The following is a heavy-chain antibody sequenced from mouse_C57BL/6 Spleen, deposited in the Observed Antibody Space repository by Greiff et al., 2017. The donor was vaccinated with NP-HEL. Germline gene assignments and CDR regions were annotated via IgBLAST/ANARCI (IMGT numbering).Heavy chain of an antibody. CDR3: ARRDYGNYDYFDY. V-gene: IGHV8-12*01. Sequence: QVTLKESGPGILQSSQTLSLTCSFSGFSLSTSGMGVSWIRQPSGKGLEWLAHIYWDDDKRYNPSLKSRLTISKDTSRNQVFLKITSVDTADTATYYCARRDYGNYDYFDYWGQGTTLTVSS. CDR1: GFSLSTSGMG. D-gene: IGHD2-1*01. J-gene: IGHJ2*01. CDR2: IYWDDDK.